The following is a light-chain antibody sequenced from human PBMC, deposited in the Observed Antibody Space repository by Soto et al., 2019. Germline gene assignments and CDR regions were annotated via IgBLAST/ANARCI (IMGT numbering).Light chain of an antibody. CDR3: SSYTSSNTYV. Sequence: QSALTQPASVSGPPGQSITISCTGTSSDVGGYNYVSWYQQYPGKAPKLMIYEVSNRPSGVSNRFSGSKSGNTASLTISGLKAEEEADYYCSSYTSSNTYVFGTGTKLTVL. CDR2: EVS. CDR1: SSDVGGYNY. V-gene: IGLV2-14*01. J-gene: IGLJ1*01.